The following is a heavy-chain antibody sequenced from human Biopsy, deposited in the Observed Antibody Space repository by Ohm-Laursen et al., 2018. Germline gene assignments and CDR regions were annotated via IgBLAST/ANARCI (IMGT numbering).Heavy chain of an antibody. Sequence: SLRLSCAASGFTFSSYGMQWVRQAPGKGLEWVAVISHDGSVKHYADSVKGRFTISRDNAKNTLFLQMNSLRAEDTAVYCCAKEETAYSSTSLDYWGQGTLVTVSS. V-gene: IGHV3-30*18. D-gene: IGHD6-13*01. J-gene: IGHJ4*02. CDR3: AKEETAYSSTSLDY. CDR2: ISHDGSVK. CDR1: GFTFSSYG.